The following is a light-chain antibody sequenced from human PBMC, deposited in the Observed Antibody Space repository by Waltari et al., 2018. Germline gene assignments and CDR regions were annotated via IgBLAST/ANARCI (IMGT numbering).Light chain of an antibody. V-gene: IGLV4-69*01. Sequence: QLVLTQSPSASASLGASVKLTCTLSSGHSSNVIAWHQQQPEKGPQYLMKVNSDGSHSKGDEIPDRFSGSSSGAERYPTISNVQSEDEADYYCQTGGHGTWVFGGGTKLTVL. CDR1: SGHSSNV. CDR2: VNSDGSH. J-gene: IGLJ3*02. CDR3: QTGGHGTWV.